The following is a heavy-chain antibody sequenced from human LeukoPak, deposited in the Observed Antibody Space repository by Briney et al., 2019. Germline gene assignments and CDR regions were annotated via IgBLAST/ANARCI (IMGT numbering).Heavy chain of an antibody. V-gene: IGHV1-18*01. Sequence: ASVKVSCKASGYTFTSYGISWVRQAPGQGLEWMGLISAYNGNTNYAQKLQGRVTMTTDTSTSTAYMELRSLRSDDTAVYYCARDWSEDYYDSSGYGPLSDYWGQGTLVTVSS. CDR3: ARDWSEDYYDSSGYGPLSDY. J-gene: IGHJ4*02. CDR1: GYTFTSYG. CDR2: ISAYNGNT. D-gene: IGHD3-22*01.